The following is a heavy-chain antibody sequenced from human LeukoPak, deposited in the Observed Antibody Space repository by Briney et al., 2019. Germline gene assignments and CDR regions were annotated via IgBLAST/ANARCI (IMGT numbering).Heavy chain of an antibody. CDR1: GFTFSSYG. Sequence: PGGSLRLSCAASGFTFSSYGMHWVRQAPGKGLEWISYISGSGSTISYADSVKGRFTISRDNAKNSLYLQMNSLRAEDTAVYYCARGILAFYYDNSAPAYFDFWGQGTLVTVSS. CDR3: ARGILAFYYDNSAPAYFDF. CDR2: ISGSGSTI. D-gene: IGHD3-22*01. J-gene: IGHJ4*02. V-gene: IGHV3-48*04.